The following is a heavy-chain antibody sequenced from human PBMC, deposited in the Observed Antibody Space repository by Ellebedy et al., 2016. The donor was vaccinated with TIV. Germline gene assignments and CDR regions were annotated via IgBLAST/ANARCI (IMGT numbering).Heavy chain of an antibody. D-gene: IGHD2-15*01. CDR1: GFNFSSYA. Sequence: GESLKIPCAASGFNFSSYAMYWVRLAPGQGLEWLAVISYDGSNKYYADSVKGRFTISRDNSKNTLFLQMNSLRAEDTAVYYCASDNRGYCSGGSCHTFLDYWGQGTLVTVSS. J-gene: IGHJ4*02. CDR2: ISYDGSNK. V-gene: IGHV3-30-3*01. CDR3: ASDNRGYCSGGSCHTFLDY.